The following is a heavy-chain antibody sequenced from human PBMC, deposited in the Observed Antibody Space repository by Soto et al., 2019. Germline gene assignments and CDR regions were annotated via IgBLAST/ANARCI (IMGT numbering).Heavy chain of an antibody. D-gene: IGHD6-19*01. J-gene: IGHJ6*02. CDR2: INPSGGST. CDR3: ARDRVAVAGRYYYYYYGMDV. V-gene: IGHV1-46*01. Sequence: ASVKVSCKASGYTFTSYYMHWVRQAPGQGLEWMGIINPSGGSTSYAQKFQGRVTMTRDTSTSTVYMELSSLRSEDTAVYYCARDRVAVAGRYYYYYYGMDVWGQGTTVTVSS. CDR1: GYTFTSYY.